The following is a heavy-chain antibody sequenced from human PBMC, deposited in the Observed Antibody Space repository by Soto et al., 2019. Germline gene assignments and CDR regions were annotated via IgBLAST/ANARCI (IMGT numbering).Heavy chain of an antibody. CDR2: INAGNSDT. J-gene: IGHJ1*01. Sequence: ASVKVSCKASGYTFTSYAMHWVRQAPGQRLEWMGWINAGNSDTKYSQKFQGRVTITRDTSASTAYIELSSLRSEDTAVYYCARGNSGWYIAEYFQHWGQGTLVTVSS. CDR1: GYTFTSYA. CDR3: ARGNSGWYIAEYFQH. D-gene: IGHD6-19*01. V-gene: IGHV1-3*01.